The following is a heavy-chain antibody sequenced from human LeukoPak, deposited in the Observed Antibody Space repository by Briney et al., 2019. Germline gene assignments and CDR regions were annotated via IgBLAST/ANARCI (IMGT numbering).Heavy chain of an antibody. CDR1: GVSISSSEW. Sequence: PSETLSFTCAVSGVSISSSEWWIWVRQPPGQGLEWIGEIHRDGRTRYNPSLKSRVTMSVDYSKNQFSLSVTSVTAADTAIYYCGKTDIYFNPIDYWGPGSLVTVSS. V-gene: IGHV4-4*02. J-gene: IGHJ4*02. CDR3: GKTDIYFNPIDY. D-gene: IGHD3-9*01. CDR2: IHRDGRT.